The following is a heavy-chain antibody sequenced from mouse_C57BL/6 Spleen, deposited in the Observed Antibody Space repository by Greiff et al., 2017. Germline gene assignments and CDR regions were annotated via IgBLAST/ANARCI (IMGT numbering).Heavy chain of an antibody. D-gene: IGHD1-1*01. J-gene: IGHJ2*01. CDR2: IYPSDSET. V-gene: IGHV1-61*01. Sequence: QVQLQQPGAELVRPGSSVKLSCKASGYTFTSYWMDWVKQRPGQGLEWIGNIYPSDSETHYNQKFKDKATLTVDKSSSTAYMQLSSLTSEDSAVYYCARGGYYGSSYEDYWGQGTTLTVSS. CDR3: ARGGYYGSSYEDY. CDR1: GYTFTSYW.